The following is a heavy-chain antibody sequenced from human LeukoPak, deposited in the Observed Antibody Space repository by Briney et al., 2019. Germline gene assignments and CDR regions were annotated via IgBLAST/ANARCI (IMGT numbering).Heavy chain of an antibody. CDR2: ISSSGSTI. V-gene: IGHV3-48*03. CDR1: GFTFSSYE. D-gene: IGHD3-16*01. J-gene: IGHJ6*03. Sequence: GGSLRLSCAASGFTFSSYEMNWVRQAPGKGLEWVSYISSSGSTIYYADSVKGRFTISRDNAKNSLYLQMNSLRAEDTAVYYCAVLTIPYYYYYMDVWGKGTTVTVSS. CDR3: AVLTIPYYYYYMDV.